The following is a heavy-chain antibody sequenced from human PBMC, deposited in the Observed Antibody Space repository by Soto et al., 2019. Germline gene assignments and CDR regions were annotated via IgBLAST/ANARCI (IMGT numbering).Heavy chain of an antibody. V-gene: IGHV3-21*01. Sequence: EVQLVESGGGLVKPGGSLRLSCAASGFTFSSYSMNWVRQAPGKGLEWVSSISSSSSYIYYADSVKGRFTISRDNAKNSLYLKMNSLRAEDTAVYYCARALKRRALLTGGGGDYYYYYYMDVWGKGTTVTVSS. D-gene: IGHD3-9*01. CDR1: GFTFSSYS. CDR2: ISSSSSYI. J-gene: IGHJ6*03. CDR3: ARALKRRALLTGGGGDYYYYYYMDV.